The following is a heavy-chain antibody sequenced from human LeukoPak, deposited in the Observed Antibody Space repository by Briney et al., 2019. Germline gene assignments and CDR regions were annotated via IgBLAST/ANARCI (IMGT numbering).Heavy chain of an antibody. D-gene: IGHD3-16*02. Sequence: PGGSLRLSCAASGFTFSGYAMHWVRQASGKGLEWVGRIRSKAHSYATAYSASVKGSFIISRDDSKNTAYLQMNSLKTEDTAVYYCTRLIDYPRGFDPWGQGTLVTVSS. J-gene: IGHJ5*02. CDR1: GFTFSGYA. V-gene: IGHV3-73*01. CDR2: IRSKAHSYAT. CDR3: TRLIDYPRGFDP.